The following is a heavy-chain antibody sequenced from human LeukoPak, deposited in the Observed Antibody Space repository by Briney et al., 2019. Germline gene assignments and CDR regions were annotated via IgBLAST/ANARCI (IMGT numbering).Heavy chain of an antibody. CDR3: ARRGYSSGWYYFDY. CDR1: GGSINGYY. CDR2: IYYSGST. D-gene: IGHD6-19*01. J-gene: IGHJ4*02. V-gene: IGHV4-59*08. Sequence: SETLSLTCTVSGGSINGYYWSWIRQPPGKGLEWIGNIYYSGSTNYNPSLKSRVTISVDTSKNQFSLKLSSVTAADTAVYYCARRGYSSGWYYFDYWGQGTLVTVSS.